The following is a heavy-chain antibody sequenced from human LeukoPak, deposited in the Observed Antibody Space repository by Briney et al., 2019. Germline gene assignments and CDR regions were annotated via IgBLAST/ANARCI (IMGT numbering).Heavy chain of an antibody. CDR3: ARRLVDTGRSY. CDR2: ISSSGINT. Sequence: AGGSLRLSCAASGFTFSSYAMSWVRQAPGKGLEWVSAISSSGINTYYADSVKGRFTISRDNSKNTLYLQMNSLRAEDRAVYYCARRLVDTGRSYWGQGNLVTVSS. D-gene: IGHD5-18*01. V-gene: IGHV3-23*01. J-gene: IGHJ4*02. CDR1: GFTFSSYA.